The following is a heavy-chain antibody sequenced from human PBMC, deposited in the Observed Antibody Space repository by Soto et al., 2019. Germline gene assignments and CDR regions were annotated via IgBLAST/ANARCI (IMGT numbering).Heavy chain of an antibody. CDR1: GGTFSSYA. D-gene: IGHD2-15*01. V-gene: IGHV1-69*06. CDR2: IIPIFGTA. CDR3: ARYFFDSSGYFDY. Sequence: SVKVSCKASGGTFSSYAISWVRQAPGQGLEWMGGIIPIFGTANYAQKFQGRVTITADTVANAVYMELSSLTSEDTAVYFCARYFFDSSGYFDYWGQGTPVTVSS. J-gene: IGHJ4*02.